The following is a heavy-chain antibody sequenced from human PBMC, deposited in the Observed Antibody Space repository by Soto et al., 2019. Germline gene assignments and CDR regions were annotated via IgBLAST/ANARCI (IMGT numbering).Heavy chain of an antibody. V-gene: IGHV1-18*01. CDR2: ISAYNGNT. J-gene: IGHJ5*01. CDR3: ARGVGSGSYYNQYNWFDY. CDR1: GYTFTNYG. D-gene: IGHD3-10*01. Sequence: GASVKVSCKASGYTFTNYGISWVRQAPGQGLERMGWISAYNGNTKYAQKLQGRVTMTTDTSTSIAYMELRSLRSDDTAVYFCARGVGSGSYYNQYNWFDYWGQGTLVT.